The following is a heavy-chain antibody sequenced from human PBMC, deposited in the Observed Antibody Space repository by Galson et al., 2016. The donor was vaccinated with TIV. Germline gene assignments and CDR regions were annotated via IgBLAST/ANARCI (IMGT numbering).Heavy chain of an antibody. Sequence: ETLSLTCAVYGGSFSGYYWSWIRQPPEKGLEWIGEINHSGSSNYNPSLKSRVTISMDTSKNQFSLKLTSVTAADTAVYYCARGRGLSLWGQGTRVTVSA. D-gene: IGHD3-16*02. CDR2: INHSGSS. J-gene: IGHJ4*02. CDR3: ARGRGLSL. V-gene: IGHV4-34*01. CDR1: GGSFSGYY.